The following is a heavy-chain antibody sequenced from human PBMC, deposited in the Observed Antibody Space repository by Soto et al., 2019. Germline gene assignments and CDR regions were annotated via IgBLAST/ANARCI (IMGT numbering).Heavy chain of an antibody. CDR1: GYTFSDFD. CDR2: MNAKSGDT. J-gene: IGHJ6*02. CDR3: ARGNPFNYAGFDV. D-gene: IGHD3-16*01. Sequence: QAHLEQSGAGVKRPGASVKVSCKASGYTFSDFDIKWLRQASGQGPEWMGWMNAKSGDTCFAQRFQGKFNMTWDTSLSTAYMEVSSLTSDDTAMYYCARGNPFNYAGFDVWGQGTTVAVSS. V-gene: IGHV1-8*01.